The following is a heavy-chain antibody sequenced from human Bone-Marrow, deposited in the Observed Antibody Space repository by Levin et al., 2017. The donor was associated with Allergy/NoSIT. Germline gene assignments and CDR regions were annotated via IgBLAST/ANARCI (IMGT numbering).Heavy chain of an antibody. CDR1: GFTFSSYG. D-gene: IGHD2-2*01. J-gene: IGHJ6*02. CDR2: IWYDGSNK. Sequence: GESLKISCAASGFTFSSYGMHWVRQAPGKGLEWVAVIWYDGSNKYYADSVKGRFTISRDNSKNTLYLQMNSLRAEDTAVYYCAREGGYCSSTSCPPGPGMDVWGQGTTVTVSS. CDR3: AREGGYCSSTSCPPGPGMDV. V-gene: IGHV3-33*01.